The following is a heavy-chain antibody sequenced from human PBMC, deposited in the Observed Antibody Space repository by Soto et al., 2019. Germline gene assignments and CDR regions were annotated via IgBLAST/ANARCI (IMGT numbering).Heavy chain of an antibody. CDR1: GFTFSSYG. CDR2: ISYDGSNK. V-gene: IGHV3-30*18. J-gene: IGHJ4*02. CDR3: AKDGGPSMSFDY. D-gene: IGHD2-2*01. Sequence: QVQLVESGGGVVQPGRSLRLSCAASGFTFSSYGMHWVRQAPGKGLEWVAVISYDGSNKYYADSVKGRFTISRDNSKNTLYLQMNSLRAEDTAVYYCAKDGGPSMSFDYWGQGTLVTDSS.